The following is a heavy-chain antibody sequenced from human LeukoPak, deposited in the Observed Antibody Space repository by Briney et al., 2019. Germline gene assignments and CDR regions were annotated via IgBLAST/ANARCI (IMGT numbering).Heavy chain of an antibody. CDR3: AREEGGIYGMDV. D-gene: IGHD3-16*01. CDR1: GYTFTSYD. J-gene: IGHJ6*02. Sequence: ASVKVSCKASGYTFTSYDINWVRQATGQGLEWMGWINPNSGGTNYAQKFQGWVTMTRDTSISTAYMELSRLRSDDTAVYYCAREEGGIYGMDVWGQGTTVTVSS. V-gene: IGHV1-2*04. CDR2: INPNSGGT.